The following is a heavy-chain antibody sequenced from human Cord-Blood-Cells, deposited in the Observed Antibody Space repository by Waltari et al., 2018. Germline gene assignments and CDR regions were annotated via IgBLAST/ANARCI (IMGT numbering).Heavy chain of an antibody. CDR1: GGSISSYY. Sequence: QVQLQESGPGLVQPSETLSLTCTVSGGSISSYYWSWIRQPPGKGLEWIGYLYYGGRTNYNPSLKSRVTIAVDTSKTQFSLKLSSVTAADTAVYYCAREVYSNPYWYFDLWGRGTLVTVSS. J-gene: IGHJ2*01. CDR2: LYYGGRT. D-gene: IGHD4-4*01. CDR3: AREVYSNPYWYFDL. V-gene: IGHV4-59*01.